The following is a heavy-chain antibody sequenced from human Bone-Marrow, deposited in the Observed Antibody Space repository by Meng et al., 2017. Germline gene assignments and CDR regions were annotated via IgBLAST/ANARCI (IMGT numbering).Heavy chain of an antibody. CDR2: IYYSGTT. CDR3: ARAIATRPDVFDY. Sequence: GQLQESGPGLVKPSQTLSLTCTVSGGSISSGGYYWSWIRQHPGKGLEWIGYIYYSGTTYYNPSLSSLVTISVDTSKNQFSLNLSSVTAADTAVYYCARAIATRPDVFDYWGQGTLVTVSS. CDR1: GGSISSGGYY. D-gene: IGHD6-6*01. V-gene: IGHV4-31*01. J-gene: IGHJ4*02.